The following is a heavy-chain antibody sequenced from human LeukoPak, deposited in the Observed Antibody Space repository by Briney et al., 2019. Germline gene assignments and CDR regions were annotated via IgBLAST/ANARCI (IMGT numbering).Heavy chain of an antibody. D-gene: IGHD3-9*01. CDR3: ARATTYDISTGYFDY. J-gene: IGHJ4*02. V-gene: IGHV3-21*01. CDR1: GFTFSSYG. CDR2: ISSSSSYI. Sequence: PGGSLRLSCAASGFTFSSYGMNWVRQASGKGLEWVSSISSSSSYIYYADSVKGRFTISRDNAKNSLYLQMNSLRAEDTAMYYCARATTYDISTGYFDYWGQGTLVTVSS.